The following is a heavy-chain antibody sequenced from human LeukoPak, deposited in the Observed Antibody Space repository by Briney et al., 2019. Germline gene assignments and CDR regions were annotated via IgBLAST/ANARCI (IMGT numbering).Heavy chain of an antibody. D-gene: IGHD3-10*01. CDR1: GFTLISYW. CDR3: ARLGPGMNFFYFDY. CDR2: ISQDGSEM. J-gene: IGHJ4*02. V-gene: IGHV3-7*01. Sequence: GGSLRLSCAASGFTLISYWMAWVRQAPGKGLEWVANISQDGSEMFFVASMNGRLTISRDNAKNSLYLHINSLRSEDTAVYYCARLGPGMNFFYFDYWGQGTLVTVSS.